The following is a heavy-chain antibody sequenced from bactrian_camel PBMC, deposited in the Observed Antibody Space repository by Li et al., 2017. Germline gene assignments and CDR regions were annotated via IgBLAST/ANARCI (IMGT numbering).Heavy chain of an antibody. CDR1: GFTTGLTLESKC. Sequence: DVQLVESGGGLVQPGGSLRLSCAASGFTTGLTLESKCMGWFRQAPGKEREGVAMIYTGGTPTYYADSVKGRFSVSKDNAANTYYLQMDSLRPEDSAMYYCAAGPADLSDLALNLDPDEYNYWGQGTQVTVS. V-gene: IGHV3S32*01. J-gene: IGHJ4*01. CDR2: IYTGGTPT. D-gene: IGHD1*01. CDR3: AAGPADLSDLALNLDPDEYNY.